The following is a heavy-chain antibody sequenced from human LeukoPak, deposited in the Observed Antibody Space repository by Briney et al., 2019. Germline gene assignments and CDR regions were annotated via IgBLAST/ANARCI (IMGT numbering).Heavy chain of an antibody. CDR1: GFTFSSYS. CDR3: AREARGYSGYDYGDY. Sequence: PGGSLRLSCAASGFTFSSYSMNWVRQAPGKGLEWVSSISSSSSYIYYADPVKGRFTISRDNAKNSLYLQMNSLRAEDTAVYYCAREARGYSGYDYGDYWGQGTLVTVSS. J-gene: IGHJ4*02. V-gene: IGHV3-21*01. D-gene: IGHD5-12*01. CDR2: ISSSSSYI.